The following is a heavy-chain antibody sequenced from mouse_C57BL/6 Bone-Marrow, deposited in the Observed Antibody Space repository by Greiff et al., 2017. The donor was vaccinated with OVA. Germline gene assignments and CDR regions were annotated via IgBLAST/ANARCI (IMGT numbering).Heavy chain of an antibody. CDR2: INPNNGGT. J-gene: IGHJ4*01. Sequence: EVQLQQSGPELVKPGASVKISCKASGYTFTDYYMNWVKQSHGKSLEWIGDINPNNGGTSYNQKFKGKATLTVDKSSSTAYMELRSLTSEDSAVYYCARYGDSKTLYYYAMDYWGQGTSVTVSS. CDR3: ARYGDSKTLYYYAMDY. CDR1: GYTFTDYY. D-gene: IGHD1-1*01. V-gene: IGHV1-26*01.